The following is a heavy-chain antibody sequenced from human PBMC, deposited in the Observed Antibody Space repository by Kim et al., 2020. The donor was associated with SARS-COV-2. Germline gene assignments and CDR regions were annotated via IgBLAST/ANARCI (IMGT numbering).Heavy chain of an antibody. CDR3: AREAYGSGRVD. CDR2: INHSGST. D-gene: IGHD3-10*01. CDR1: GGSFSGYY. J-gene: IGHJ4*02. Sequence: SETLSLTCAVYGGSFSGYYWSWIRQPPGKGLEWIGEINHSGSTNYNPSLKSRVTISVDTSKNQFSLKLSSVTAADTAVYYCAREAYGSGRVDWGQGTLVTVSS. V-gene: IGHV4-34*01.